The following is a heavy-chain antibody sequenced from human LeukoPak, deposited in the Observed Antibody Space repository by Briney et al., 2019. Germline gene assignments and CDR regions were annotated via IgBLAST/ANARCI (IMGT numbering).Heavy chain of an antibody. D-gene: IGHD3-10*01. Sequence: NLGESLKISCKGSGYSFTSYWIGWVRQMPGKGLEWMGIIYPGDSDTRYSPSFQGQVTISADKSISTAYLQWSSLKASDTAMYYCARQVDMVRGATKNYYMDVWGKGTTVTISS. V-gene: IGHV5-51*01. J-gene: IGHJ6*03. CDR2: IYPGDSDT. CDR3: ARQVDMVRGATKNYYMDV. CDR1: GYSFTSYW.